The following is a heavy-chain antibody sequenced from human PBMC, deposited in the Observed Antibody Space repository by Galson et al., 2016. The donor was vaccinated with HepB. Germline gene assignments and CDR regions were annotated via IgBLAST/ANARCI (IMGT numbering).Heavy chain of an antibody. Sequence: SLRLSCAASGFRFRSYAMHWVRQAPGKGLQWVSTISFDGSNEYYGDSVKGRFTISRDNSKNMLYLQMTRLRPEDTAVYFCALLAVAGGGEEVIDIWRRGTMVTVSS. CDR1: GFRFRSYA. V-gene: IGHV3-30*03. D-gene: IGHD2-21*01. CDR2: ISFDGSNE. CDR3: ALLAVAGGGEEVIDI. J-gene: IGHJ3*02.